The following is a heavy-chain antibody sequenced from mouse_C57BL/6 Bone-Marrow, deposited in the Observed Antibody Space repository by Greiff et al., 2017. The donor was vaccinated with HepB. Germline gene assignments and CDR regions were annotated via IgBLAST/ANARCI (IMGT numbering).Heavy chain of an antibody. CDR3: ARERLPYYFDY. V-gene: IGHV1-54*01. Sequence: QVQLKQSGAELVRPGTSVKVSCKASGYAFTNYLIEWVKQRPGQGLEWIGVINPGSGGTNYNEKFKGKATLTADKSSSTAYMQLSSLTSEDSAVYFCARERLPYYFDYWGQGTTLTVSS. CDR2: INPGSGGT. CDR1: GYAFTNYL. D-gene: IGHD3-2*02. J-gene: IGHJ2*01.